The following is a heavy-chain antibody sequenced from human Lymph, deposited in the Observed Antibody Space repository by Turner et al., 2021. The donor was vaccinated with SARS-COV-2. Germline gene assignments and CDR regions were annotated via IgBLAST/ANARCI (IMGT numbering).Heavy chain of an antibody. D-gene: IGHD5-18*01. J-gene: IGHJ4*02. CDR1: GFTFRSYA. V-gene: IGHV3-23*01. Sequence: EVQLLESGGGLVNPGGSLSISCAASGFTFRSYAMSWVRQAPGKGLEWVADISGSGGSTYYADSVKGRFTISRDNSKNTLYLQMNSLRAEDTAVYYCAKEGDTAMVNFDYWGQGTLVTVSS. CDR2: ISGSGGST. CDR3: AKEGDTAMVNFDY.